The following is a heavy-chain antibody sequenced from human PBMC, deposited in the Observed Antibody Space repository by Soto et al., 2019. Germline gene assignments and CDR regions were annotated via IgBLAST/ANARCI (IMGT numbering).Heavy chain of an antibody. D-gene: IGHD2-2*01. Sequence: SETLSLTCAVYGGSFSGYYWSWIRQPPGKGLEWIGEINHSGSTNYNPSLKSRVTISVDTSKNQFSLKLSSVTAADTAVYYCARRIVVVPAAQSNWFDPWGQGTLVTVSS. CDR1: GGSFSGYY. V-gene: IGHV4-34*01. CDR2: INHSGST. CDR3: ARRIVVVPAAQSNWFDP. J-gene: IGHJ5*02.